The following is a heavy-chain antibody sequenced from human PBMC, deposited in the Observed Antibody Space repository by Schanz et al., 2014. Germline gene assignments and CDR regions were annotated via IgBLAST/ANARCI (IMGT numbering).Heavy chain of an antibody. CDR2: ISSSSSTR. V-gene: IGHV3-48*01. D-gene: IGHD3-10*01. CDR1: GFTFSDYW. CDR3: AKYRGYYRVSGSYRELEY. Sequence: EVQLVESGGGLVQPGGSLRLSCTASGFTFSDYWMSWVRQAPGKGPEWVSYISSSSSTRYYADSVKGRFTISRDNAKNSLFLQMNSLRAEDTAVYYCAKYRGYYRVSGSYRELEYWGQGTLVTVSS. J-gene: IGHJ4*02.